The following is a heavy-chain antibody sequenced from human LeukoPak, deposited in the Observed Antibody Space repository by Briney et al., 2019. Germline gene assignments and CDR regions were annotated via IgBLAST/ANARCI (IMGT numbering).Heavy chain of an antibody. CDR1: DYTFSSDG. Sequence: SVKVSCRTSDYTFSSDGFTWLRQAPGQGLEWMGGIIPIFGTANYAQKFQGRVTITTDESTSTAYMELSSLRSEDTAVYYCARGRDCSGGSCYHALLDYWGQGTLVTVSS. J-gene: IGHJ4*02. V-gene: IGHV1-69*05. CDR2: IIPIFGTA. D-gene: IGHD2-15*01. CDR3: ARGRDCSGGSCYHALLDY.